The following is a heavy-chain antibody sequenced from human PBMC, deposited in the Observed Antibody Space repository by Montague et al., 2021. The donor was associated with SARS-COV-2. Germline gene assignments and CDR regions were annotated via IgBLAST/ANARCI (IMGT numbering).Heavy chain of an antibody. CDR2: IKAGNT. Sequence: SLRLSFAASGFSVSDSYMSWVRQAPGKGPEWVSIIKAGNTYYTDSVKGRFTMSRDNSKNTLSLQMNSLRDEDTAVHYCARGLQQRSNFDYWGQGTLVTVSS. J-gene: IGHJ4*02. V-gene: IGHV3-53*01. CDR1: GFSVSDSY. D-gene: IGHD6-25*01. CDR3: ARGLQQRSNFDY.